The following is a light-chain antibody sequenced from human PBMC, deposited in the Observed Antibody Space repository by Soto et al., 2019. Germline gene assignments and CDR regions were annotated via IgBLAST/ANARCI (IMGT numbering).Light chain of an antibody. CDR1: QSISSW. CDR3: QQYNSYSSALT. V-gene: IGKV1-5*01. CDR2: DAS. Sequence: DIQMTQSPSTLSACVGDRVTITCRASQSISSWLAWYQQKPGKAPKLLIYDASSLESGVPSRFSGSGSGTEFTLTISSLQPDDFATYYCQQYNSYSSALTFGGGTKVDIK. J-gene: IGKJ4*01.